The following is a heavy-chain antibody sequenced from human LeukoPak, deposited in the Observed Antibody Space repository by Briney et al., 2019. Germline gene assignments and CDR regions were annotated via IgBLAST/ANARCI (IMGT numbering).Heavy chain of an antibody. V-gene: IGHV4-39*01. Sequence: SESLTLTCTVSGVSISSSSFYWGWIRQPPGTGLESFVGIYYSGSTYYNPALKSRVTISVDTSKNQFYLKPSSVAAADTAVYYCASGNEVDVDYWGQGTLVTVSS. CDR3: ASGNEVDVDY. CDR2: IYYSGST. J-gene: IGHJ4*02. CDR1: GVSISSSSFY. D-gene: IGHD5-12*01.